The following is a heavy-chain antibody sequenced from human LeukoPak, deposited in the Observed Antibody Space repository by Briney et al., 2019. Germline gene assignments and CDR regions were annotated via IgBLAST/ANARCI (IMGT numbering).Heavy chain of an antibody. V-gene: IGHV4-34*01. J-gene: IGHJ4*02. D-gene: IGHD5-18*01. CDR2: IDHNGYT. CDR3: ARDRASTYD. CDR1: GGSLNSYY. Sequence: SETLSLTCAVHGGSLNSYYWTWLRQSPGRGLEWLGEIDHNGYTSYNPSLKSRVTISVDTSKKQFFLKLTSMTAADTAVYYCARDRASTYDWGQGILVTVSS.